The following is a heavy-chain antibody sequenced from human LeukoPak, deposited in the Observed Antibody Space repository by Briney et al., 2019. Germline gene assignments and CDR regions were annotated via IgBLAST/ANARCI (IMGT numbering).Heavy chain of an antibody. CDR2: INHST. CDR3: ARGILRPQRFDP. D-gene: IGHD2-2*02. Sequence: SETLSLTCTVYGGSFSDYYWSWIRQPPGKGLEWIGEINHSTNYNLSLKSRVTISVDTSKNQFSLKLTSVTAADTAVYYCARGILRPQRFDPWGQGTLVTVSS. V-gene: IGHV4-34*01. J-gene: IGHJ5*02. CDR1: GGSFSDYY.